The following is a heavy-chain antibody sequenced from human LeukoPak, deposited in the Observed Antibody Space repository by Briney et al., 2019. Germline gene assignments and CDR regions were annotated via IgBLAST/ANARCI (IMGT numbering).Heavy chain of an antibody. Sequence: SQTLSLTCTVSGGSISSGSYYWSLIRQPAGKGLEWIGRIYTSGSTNYNPSLKSRVTISVDTSKNQFSLKLSSVTAADTAVYYCARTYYYASSGYYYEGYFDYWGQGTLVTVSS. V-gene: IGHV4-61*02. CDR1: GGSISSGSYY. CDR2: IYTSGST. D-gene: IGHD3-22*01. J-gene: IGHJ4*02. CDR3: ARTYYYASSGYYYEGYFDY.